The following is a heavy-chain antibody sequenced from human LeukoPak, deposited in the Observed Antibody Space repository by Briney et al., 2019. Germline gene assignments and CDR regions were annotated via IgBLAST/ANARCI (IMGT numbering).Heavy chain of an antibody. Sequence: SETLSLTCTVSGGSISSGGYYWSWIRQHPGKGLEWIGYISYSGSTHYNPSLKSRVTISVDTSRNQFSLKLSSVTAADTAVYYCARGSLDFDHWGQGTLVTVSS. CDR1: GGSISSGGYY. J-gene: IGHJ4*02. V-gene: IGHV4-31*03. CDR3: ARGSLDFDH. CDR2: ISYSGST.